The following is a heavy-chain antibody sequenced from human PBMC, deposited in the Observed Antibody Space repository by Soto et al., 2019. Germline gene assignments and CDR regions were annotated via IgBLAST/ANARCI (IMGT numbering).Heavy chain of an antibody. CDR1: GFTFSSYS. V-gene: IGHV3-21*01. J-gene: IGHJ3*02. CDR2: ISSSSSYI. D-gene: IGHD1-20*01. Sequence: GGSLRLSCAASGFTFSSYSMNWVRQAPGKGLEWVSSISSSSSYIYYADSVKGRFTISRDNAKNSLYLQMNSLRAEDTAVYYCAREIWGITGLSNAFDIWGQGTMVTVSS. CDR3: AREIWGITGLSNAFDI.